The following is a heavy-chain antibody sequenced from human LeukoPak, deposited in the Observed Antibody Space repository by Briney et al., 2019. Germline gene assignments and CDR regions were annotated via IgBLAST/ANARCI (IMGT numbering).Heavy chain of an antibody. J-gene: IGHJ3*02. CDR2: ISSSGSTI. D-gene: IGHD2-15*01. CDR3: ARDAVPYCSGGSCYDNYAFDI. Sequence: PGGSLRLSCAASAFTFSSYEMNWVRQAPGKGLEWVSYISSSGSTIYYADSVKGRLTISRDNAKNTLYLQMNSLRAEDTAVYYCARDAVPYCSGGSCYDNYAFDIWGQGTMVTVSS. CDR1: AFTFSSYE. V-gene: IGHV3-48*03.